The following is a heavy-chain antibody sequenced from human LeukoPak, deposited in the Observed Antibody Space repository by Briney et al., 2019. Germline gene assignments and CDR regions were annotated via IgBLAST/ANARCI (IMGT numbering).Heavy chain of an antibody. J-gene: IGHJ4*02. D-gene: IGHD6-13*01. CDR2: INWNGGSK. CDR3: AREYISSWYVLDY. Sequence: GGSLRLSCADCGFTFDDYGMRWVRQAPGKGVEWVSGINWNGGSKDYEDSVKGGFTISRDNDKDSVYLQINSLRAEDTALYYCAREYISSWYVLDYWGQGTLVTVSS. V-gene: IGHV3-20*04. CDR1: GFTFDDYG.